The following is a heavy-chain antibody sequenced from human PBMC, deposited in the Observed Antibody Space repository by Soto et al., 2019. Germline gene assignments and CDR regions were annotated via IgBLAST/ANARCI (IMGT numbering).Heavy chain of an antibody. D-gene: IGHD3-10*01. CDR2: ISSSSSTI. CDR1: GFTFSSYS. J-gene: IGHJ5*02. V-gene: IGHV3-48*01. CDR3: AIDAGLLWFWEFNWFDP. Sequence: EVQLVESGRGLVQPGGSLRLSCAASGFTFSSYSMNWVRQAPGKGLEWVSYISSSSSTIYYADSVKGRFTISRDNAKNLLYLQMNRLRAEDTAVYYCAIDAGLLWFWEFNWFDPWGQGTLVTVSS.